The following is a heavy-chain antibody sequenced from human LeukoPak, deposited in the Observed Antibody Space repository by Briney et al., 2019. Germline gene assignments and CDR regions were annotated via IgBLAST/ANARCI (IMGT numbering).Heavy chain of an antibody. Sequence: ASVKVSCKASGYTFTIYGISWVRQAPGQGLEWMGWISAYNGNTNYAQKLQGRVTMTTDTSTSTAYMELRSLRSDDTAVYYCARDSDRGYSYGNDYWGQGTLVTVSS. D-gene: IGHD5-18*01. CDR2: ISAYNGNT. CDR1: GYTFTIYG. J-gene: IGHJ4*02. CDR3: ARDSDRGYSYGNDY. V-gene: IGHV1-18*01.